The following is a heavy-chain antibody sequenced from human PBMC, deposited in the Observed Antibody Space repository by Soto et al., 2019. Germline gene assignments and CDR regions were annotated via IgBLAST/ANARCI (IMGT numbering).Heavy chain of an antibody. J-gene: IGHJ4*02. CDR3: ARSTLEGYSGYDWYFDY. D-gene: IGHD5-12*01. CDR2: IYYSGST. Sequence: ASETLSLTCTVSGGSISSYYWSWIRQPPGKGLEWIGYIYYSGSTNYNPSLKSRVTISVDTSKNQFSLKLSSVTAADTAVYYCARSTLEGYSGYDWYFDYWGQGTLVTVSS. V-gene: IGHV4-59*01. CDR1: GGSISSYY.